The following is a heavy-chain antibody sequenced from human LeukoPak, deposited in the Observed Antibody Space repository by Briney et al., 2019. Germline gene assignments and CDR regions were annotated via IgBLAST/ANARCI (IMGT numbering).Heavy chain of an antibody. J-gene: IGHJ5*02. Sequence: KPSETLSLTCTVSGGSISSYYWSWFRQPPGKGLEWIGYIYYSGSTNYNPSLKSRVTISVDTSKNQFSLKLSSVTAADTAVYYCARQIAAADPFDPWGQGTLVTVSS. V-gene: IGHV4-59*08. CDR2: IYYSGST. CDR1: GGSISSYY. D-gene: IGHD6-13*01. CDR3: ARQIAAADPFDP.